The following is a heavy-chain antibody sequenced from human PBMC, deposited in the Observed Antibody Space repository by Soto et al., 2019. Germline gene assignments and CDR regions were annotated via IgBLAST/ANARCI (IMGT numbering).Heavy chain of an antibody. J-gene: IGHJ4*02. D-gene: IGHD6-19*01. Sequence: PGGSLRLSCAASGFTFSNYWMSWVRQAPGRGLEWVSYISSSGSDIYYADSVKGRFTISRDNAKNSLYLQMNSLRAEDTAVYYCAQWLAPGYWGQGTLVTVSS. V-gene: IGHV3-11*01. CDR3: AQWLAPGY. CDR2: ISSSGSDI. CDR1: GFTFSNYW.